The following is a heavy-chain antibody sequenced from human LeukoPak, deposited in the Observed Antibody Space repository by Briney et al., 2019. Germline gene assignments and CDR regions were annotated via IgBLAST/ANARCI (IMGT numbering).Heavy chain of an antibody. CDR2: IYPDDSDT. CDR1: GYSFTNYW. CDR3: VRQRKTGVAPFDY. D-gene: IGHD1-14*01. V-gene: IGHV5-51*01. Sequence: GESLKISCKDSGYSFTNYWFGWVRQMPGKGLEWMGIIYPDDSDTRYSPSFQGQVTISADKSINTAYLQWSSLKASDTAIYYCVRQRKTGVAPFDYWGQGTLVTVSS. J-gene: IGHJ4*02.